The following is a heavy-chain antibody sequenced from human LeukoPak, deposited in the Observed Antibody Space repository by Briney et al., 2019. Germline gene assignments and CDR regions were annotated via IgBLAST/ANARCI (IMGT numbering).Heavy chain of an antibody. Sequence: GGSLRLSCAASGFTFSTYSINWVRQAPGKGLEWVSSISSSSSYISYADSLKGRFTISRDNAKNSLYLQMNTLRAEDTAVYYCARESTEVIPGYWGQGTLVTVSS. CDR3: ARESTEVIPGY. CDR1: GFTFSTYS. V-gene: IGHV3-21*01. J-gene: IGHJ4*02. CDR2: ISSSSSYI. D-gene: IGHD4-23*01.